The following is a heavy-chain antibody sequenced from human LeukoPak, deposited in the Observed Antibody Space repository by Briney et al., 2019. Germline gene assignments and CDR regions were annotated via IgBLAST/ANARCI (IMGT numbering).Heavy chain of an antibody. CDR1: GYTLTELS. CDR2: FDPEDGET. D-gene: IGHD2-2*01. J-gene: IGHJ4*02. Sequence: ASVKVSCKVSGYTLTELSMHWVRQAPGKGLEWMGGFDPEDGETIYALKFQGRVTMTEDTSTDTAYMELSSLRSEDTAVYYCATVLFDIVVVPAAPWYYFDYWGQGTLVTVSS. V-gene: IGHV1-24*01. CDR3: ATVLFDIVVVPAAPWYYFDY.